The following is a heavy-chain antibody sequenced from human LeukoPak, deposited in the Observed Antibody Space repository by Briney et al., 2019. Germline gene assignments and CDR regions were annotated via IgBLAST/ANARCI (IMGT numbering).Heavy chain of an antibody. CDR3: ARDLVDTAMVTQLAFDY. CDR1: GYTFTSYY. CDR2: INPSGGRT. J-gene: IGHJ4*02. V-gene: IGHV1-46*01. D-gene: IGHD5-18*01. Sequence: ASVKVSCKASGYTFTSYYMHWVRQAPGQGLEWMGIINPSGGRTSYAQKFQGRVTMTRDTSTSTVYMELSSLRSEDTAVYYCARDLVDTAMVTQLAFDYWGQGTLVTVSS.